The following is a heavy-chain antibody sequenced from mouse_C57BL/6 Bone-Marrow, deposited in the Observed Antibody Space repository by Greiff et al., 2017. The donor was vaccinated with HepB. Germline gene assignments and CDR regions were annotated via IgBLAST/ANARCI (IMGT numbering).Heavy chain of an antibody. CDR3: ARGGGFAY. V-gene: IGHV5-4*03. J-gene: IGHJ3*01. CDR1: GFTFSSYA. Sequence: EVKLMESGGGLVKPGGSLKLSCAASGFTFSSYAMSWVRQTPEKRLEWVATISDGGSYTYYPDNVKGRCTISRDNAKNNLYLQMSQLKSEDTAMYYCARGGGFAYWGQGTLVTVSA. CDR2: ISDGGSYT. D-gene: IGHD1-1*02.